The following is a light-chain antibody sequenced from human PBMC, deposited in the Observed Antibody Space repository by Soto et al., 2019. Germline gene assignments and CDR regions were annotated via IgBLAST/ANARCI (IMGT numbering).Light chain of an antibody. Sequence: DIQMTQSPSSLSAAAGDRVTITCRASQSISHYLNWYQQKPGKAPKLLLYGASTLQSGVPSRFSGSGSVTDFTLAIDILQPEDFATYYCQQSYTFPYTFGQGTKLEIK. V-gene: IGKV1-39*01. CDR2: GAS. J-gene: IGKJ2*01. CDR3: QQSYTFPYT. CDR1: QSISHY.